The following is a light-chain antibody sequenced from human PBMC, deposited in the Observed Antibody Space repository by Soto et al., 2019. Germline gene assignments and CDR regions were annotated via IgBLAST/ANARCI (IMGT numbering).Light chain of an antibody. Sequence: QSALTQPASVSGSPRQSITISCTETNSDVGSYNLVSWFQQHPGKAPKLVIYEVTKRPSGVSDRFSGSKSGNTASLTISGLQAEDEADYYCFSYAGDSVYVFGNGTKVTVL. CDR1: NSDVGSYNL. CDR3: FSYAGDSVYV. J-gene: IGLJ1*01. CDR2: EVT. V-gene: IGLV2-23*02.